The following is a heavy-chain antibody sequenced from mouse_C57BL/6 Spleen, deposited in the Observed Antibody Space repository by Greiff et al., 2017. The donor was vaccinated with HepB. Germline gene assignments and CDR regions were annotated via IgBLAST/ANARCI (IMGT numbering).Heavy chain of an antibody. V-gene: IGHV1-82*01. CDR2: IYPGDGDT. CDR1: GYAFSSSW. CDR3: ARRYYGHFDV. D-gene: IGHD2-1*01. Sequence: VMLVESGPELVKPGASVKISCKASGYAFSSSWMNWVKQRPGKGLEWIGRIYPGDGDTNYNGKFKGKATLTADKSSSTSYMQLSSLTSEDSAVYFCARRYYGHFDVWGTGTTVTVSS. J-gene: IGHJ1*03.